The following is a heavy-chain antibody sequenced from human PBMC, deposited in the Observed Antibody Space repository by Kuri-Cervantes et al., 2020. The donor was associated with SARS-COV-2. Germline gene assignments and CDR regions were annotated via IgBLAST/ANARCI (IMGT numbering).Heavy chain of an antibody. CDR1: GGSFSGYY. CDR2: NYYSGST. Sequence: ESLKISCAVYGGSFSGYYRSWIRQPPGKGLGGVGRNYYSGSTYYNPSLKSRVTISVDTSQNQFSLKLSSVTAADTAVYYCARSPCRGSGYTGFDYWGQGTLVTVSS. D-gene: IGHD2-15*01. J-gene: IGHJ4*02. CDR3: ARSPCRGSGYTGFDY. V-gene: IGHV4-34*01.